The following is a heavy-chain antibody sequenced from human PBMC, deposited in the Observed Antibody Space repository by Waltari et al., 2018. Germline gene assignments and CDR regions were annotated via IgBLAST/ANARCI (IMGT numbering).Heavy chain of an antibody. CDR1: GFTVSSNY. Sequence: EVQLVESGGGLIQPGGSLRLSCAASGFTVSSNYMSWVRPAPGKGLEWVSVIYRGGSKYYEDSVKGRFTISRETSASTAYRELSSLTSEDTAVYYCARVTSGGGFGVVNYGMDVWGQGTTVTVSS. CDR2: IYRGGSK. V-gene: IGHV3-66*03. CDR3: ARVTSGGGFGVVNYGMDV. J-gene: IGHJ6*02. D-gene: IGHD3-3*01.